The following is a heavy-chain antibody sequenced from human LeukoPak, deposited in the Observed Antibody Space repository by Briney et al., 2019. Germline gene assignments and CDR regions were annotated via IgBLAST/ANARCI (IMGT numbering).Heavy chain of an antibody. CDR3: ASKVVDDAFDI. Sequence: SETLSLTCTVSGGSISSGGYYWSWIRQHPGKGLEWIGYIYYSGSTYYNPSLRSRVTISVDTSKNQFSLKLSSVTAADTAVYYCASKVVDDAFDIWGQGTMVTVSS. D-gene: IGHD2-15*01. CDR1: GGSISSGGYY. CDR2: IYYSGST. J-gene: IGHJ3*02. V-gene: IGHV4-31*03.